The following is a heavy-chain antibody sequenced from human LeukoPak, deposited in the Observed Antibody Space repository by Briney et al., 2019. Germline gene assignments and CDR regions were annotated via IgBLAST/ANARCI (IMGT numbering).Heavy chain of an antibody. V-gene: IGHV1-18*01. Sequence: ASVKVSCKASGYTFTSYCITWVRQAPGQGPEWMGWINGYNGNTNYAQKFQGRVTMTRDTSISTAYMELSRLRSDDTAVYYCARDLYYYGSGSPTNWFDPWGQGTLVTVSS. CDR1: GYTFTSYC. J-gene: IGHJ5*02. CDR3: ARDLYYYGSGSPTNWFDP. D-gene: IGHD3-10*01. CDR2: INGYNGNT.